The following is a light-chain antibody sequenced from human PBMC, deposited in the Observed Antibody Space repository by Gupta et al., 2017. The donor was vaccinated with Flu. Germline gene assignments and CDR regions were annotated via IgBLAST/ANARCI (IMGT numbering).Light chain of an antibody. J-gene: IGKJ4*01. CDR3: QQLSTYPLT. V-gene: IGKV1-9*01. Sequence: DIQLTQSPSFLSTSVGDRVTITCRASQDITTYFAWYQQKPGKAPNLLIYATSTLQSGVPSRFSGSGSGTEFTLTISSLQPEDFATYYCQQLSTYPLTFGGGTKVEIK. CDR2: ATS. CDR1: QDITTY.